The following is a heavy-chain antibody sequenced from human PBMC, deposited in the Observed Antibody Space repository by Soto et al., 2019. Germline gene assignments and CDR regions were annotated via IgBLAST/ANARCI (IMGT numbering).Heavy chain of an antibody. Sequence: ASETLSLTCAVYGGSFSGYYWSWIRQPPGKGLEWIGEINHSGSTNYNPSLKSRVTISVDTSKNQFSLKLSSVTAADTAVYYCARGPWLSRNDYWGQGTLVTVSS. J-gene: IGHJ4*02. V-gene: IGHV4-34*01. CDR2: INHSGST. D-gene: IGHD3-22*01. CDR1: GGSFSGYY. CDR3: ARGPWLSRNDY.